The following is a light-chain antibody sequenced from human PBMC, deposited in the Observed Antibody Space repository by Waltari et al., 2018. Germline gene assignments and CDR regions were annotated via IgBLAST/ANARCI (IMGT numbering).Light chain of an antibody. CDR3: CSYAGSSTFYV. V-gene: IGLV2-23*01. J-gene: IGLJ1*01. CDR2: EGS. CDR1: SSDVGSYNL. Sequence: QSALTQPASVSGSPGPSITISCTGTSSDVGSYNLVSWYQQYPGKAPKLMIYEGSKRPSGVSNRFSGSKSGNTASLTISGLQAEDETDYYCCSYAGSSTFYVFGTGTKVTVL.